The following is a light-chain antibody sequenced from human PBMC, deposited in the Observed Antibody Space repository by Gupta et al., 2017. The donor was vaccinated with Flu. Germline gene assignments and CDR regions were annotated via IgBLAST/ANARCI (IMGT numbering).Light chain of an antibody. Sequence: GDRVIITCRTSQNINGWLAWYQQKRGKAPKVLIYKASTVHSGVASRFRGSESGTEFTLIIRSLQPDDFATYCCQQKNCSPVTFGQGTKVEIK. CDR1: QNINGW. CDR3: QQKNCSPVT. CDR2: KAS. J-gene: IGKJ1*01. V-gene: IGKV1-5*03.